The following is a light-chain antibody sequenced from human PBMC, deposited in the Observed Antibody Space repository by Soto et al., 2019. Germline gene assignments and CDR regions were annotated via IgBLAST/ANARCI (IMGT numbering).Light chain of an antibody. Sequence: QSALTQPPSASGSPGQSLTISCTGTSSDVGRYNSVSWYQQHPGKAPKLMIYEVSKRPSGVPDRFSGSKSGNTASLTVSGLQAEDEADYYCTSYAGSNNPYVFGTATKVTVL. CDR1: SSDVGRYNS. J-gene: IGLJ1*01. CDR2: EVS. CDR3: TSYAGSNNPYV. V-gene: IGLV2-8*01.